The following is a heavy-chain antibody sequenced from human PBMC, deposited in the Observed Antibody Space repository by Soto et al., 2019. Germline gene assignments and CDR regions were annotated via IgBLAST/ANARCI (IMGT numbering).Heavy chain of an antibody. D-gene: IGHD2-15*01. CDR2: INPSGGST. V-gene: IGHV1-46*01. Sequence: ASVKVSCKASGYIFTRYYMHWVRQAPGQGLEWMGIINPSGGSTSYTQKFQGRVTITRDTSTSTVYMDLSSLRSEDTAVYYCARGLLGLGSPYYFDYWGQGTLVTVSS. CDR1: GYIFTRYY. CDR3: ARGLLGLGSPYYFDY. J-gene: IGHJ4*02.